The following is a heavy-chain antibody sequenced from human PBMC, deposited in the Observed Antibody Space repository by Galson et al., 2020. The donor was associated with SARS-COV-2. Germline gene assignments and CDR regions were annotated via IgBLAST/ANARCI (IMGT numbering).Heavy chain of an antibody. J-gene: IGHJ5*02. CDR2: ISTNSGKT. CDR1: GYTFTTNG. CDR3: ARDVNYRFDT. V-gene: IGHV1-18*01. Sequence: ASVKVSCTPSGYTFTTNGISWVRQAPGQGLEWMGWISTNSGKTNYAQKLQGRVSMTRDTSTSTAYMELGSLRSDDTAVYYCARDVNYRFDTWGQGTLVTVSS. D-gene: IGHD3-10*01.